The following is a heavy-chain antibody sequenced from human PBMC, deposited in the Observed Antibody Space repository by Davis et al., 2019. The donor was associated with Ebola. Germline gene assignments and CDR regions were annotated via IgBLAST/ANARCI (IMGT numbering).Heavy chain of an antibody. CDR2: ISYDGSNK. J-gene: IGHJ6*02. CDR1: GFTFSSYG. Sequence: GESLKISCAASGFTFSSYGMHWVRQAPGKGLEWVAVISYDGSNKYYADSVKGRFTISRDNSKNTLYLQMNSLRAGDSAVYYCAKGVAALYYYYGMDVWGQRTTVTVSS. V-gene: IGHV3-30*18. CDR3: AKGVAALYYYYGMDV. D-gene: IGHD2-15*01.